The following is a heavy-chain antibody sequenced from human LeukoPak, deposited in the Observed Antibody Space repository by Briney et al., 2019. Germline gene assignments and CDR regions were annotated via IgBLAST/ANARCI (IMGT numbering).Heavy chain of an antibody. D-gene: IGHD2-2*01. Sequence: SETLSLTCTVSGGSISSYYWSWIRQPPGKGLEWIGYIYYSGSTYYNPSLKSRVTISVDTSKNQFSLKLSSVTAADTAVYYCARTSGVHDAFDIWGQGTMATVSS. CDR3: ARTSGVHDAFDI. J-gene: IGHJ3*02. CDR2: IYYSGST. V-gene: IGHV4-59*08. CDR1: GGSISSYY.